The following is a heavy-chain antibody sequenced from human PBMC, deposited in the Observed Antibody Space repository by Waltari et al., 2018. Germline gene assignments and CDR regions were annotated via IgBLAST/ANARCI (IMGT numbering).Heavy chain of an antibody. CDR1: GDSISSSSYY. D-gene: IGHD2-15*01. CDR2: MYYSGNT. J-gene: IGHJ4*02. V-gene: IGHV4-39*01. CDR3: VRHARTTSGGKHFDH. Sequence: QLQLQESGPGLVKASETLSLTCTVSGDSISSSSYYWGWVRQPPGKGLEWIGNMYYSGNTYYNPALKGRVTISGDTSKSQFSLKLSSVTAADTSMYYCVRHARTTSGGKHFDHWGQGMLVTVSP.